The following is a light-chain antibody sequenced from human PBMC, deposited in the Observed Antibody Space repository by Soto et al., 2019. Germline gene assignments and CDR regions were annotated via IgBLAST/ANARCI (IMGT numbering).Light chain of an antibody. Sequence: EIVLTQSPGTLSLSPLEIATLACMASQSVSSSHLAWYQQKPGQAPRLLIYGASSRATGIPDRFSGSGSGTDFTLTISRLEPEDFAVYYCQQYGSSPPITFGQGTRLEIK. CDR1: QSVSSSH. CDR2: GAS. CDR3: QQYGSSPPIT. V-gene: IGKV3-20*01. J-gene: IGKJ5*01.